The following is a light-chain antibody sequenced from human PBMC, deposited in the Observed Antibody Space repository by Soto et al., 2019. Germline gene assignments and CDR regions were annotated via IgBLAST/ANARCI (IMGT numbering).Light chain of an antibody. J-gene: IGLJ2*01. CDR3: AAWDDSLSGVV. V-gene: IGLV1-47*01. CDR1: SSNIGINY. CDR2: RNS. Sequence: QSVLTQPPSASGTPGQRVTISCSGSSSNIGINYVYWYQQLPGTVPQLLIYRNSERPSGVPDRFSGSKSGTSASLAISGLRSEDEADYYCAAWDDSLSGVVFGGGTKLTVL.